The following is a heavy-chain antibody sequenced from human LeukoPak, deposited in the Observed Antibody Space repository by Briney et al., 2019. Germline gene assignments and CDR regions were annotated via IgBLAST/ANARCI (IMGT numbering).Heavy chain of an antibody. Sequence: TSETLSLTCTVSGGSISSSSYYWGWIRQPPGKGLEWIGEINNSGSTNYNPSLKSRVTISVDTSKNQFSLKLSSVTAADTAVYYCARRGVRGVIIFWENKNRNNWFDPWGQGTLVTVSS. CDR3: ARRGVRGVIIFWENKNRNNWFDP. CDR2: INNSGST. D-gene: IGHD3-10*01. J-gene: IGHJ5*02. CDR1: GGSISSSSYY. V-gene: IGHV4-39*07.